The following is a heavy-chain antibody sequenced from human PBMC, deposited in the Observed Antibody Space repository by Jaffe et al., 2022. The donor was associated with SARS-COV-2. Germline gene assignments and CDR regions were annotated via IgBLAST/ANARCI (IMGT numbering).Heavy chain of an antibody. Sequence: QVQLVESGGGVVQPGRSLRLSCAASGFTFSSYGMHWVRQAPGKGLEWVAVISYDGSNKYYADSVKGRFTISRDNSKNTLYLQMNSLRAEDTAVYYCAKDRHPSITGFFDYWGQGTLVTVSS. CDR2: ISYDGSNK. CDR1: GFTFSSYG. V-gene: IGHV3-30*18. J-gene: IGHJ4*02. CDR3: AKDRHPSITGFFDY. D-gene: IGHD1-20*01.